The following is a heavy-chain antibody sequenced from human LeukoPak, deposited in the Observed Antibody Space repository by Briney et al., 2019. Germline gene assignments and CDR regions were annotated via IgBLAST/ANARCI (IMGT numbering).Heavy chain of an antibody. J-gene: IGHJ6*02. CDR1: GDSASSNSAA. CDR3: ARDRDFLGYCSGGSYYVHYYYGMDV. CDR2: TYYRSKWYN. Sequence: SQTLSLTRAMSGDSASSNSAAWNWIRQSPSRGLEWLGRTYYRSKWYNDYAVSVKSRITINPDTSKNQFSLQLNSVTTEDTAVYYCARDRDFLGYCSGGSYYVHYYYGMDVWGQGTTVTVSS. V-gene: IGHV6-1*01. D-gene: IGHD2-15*01.